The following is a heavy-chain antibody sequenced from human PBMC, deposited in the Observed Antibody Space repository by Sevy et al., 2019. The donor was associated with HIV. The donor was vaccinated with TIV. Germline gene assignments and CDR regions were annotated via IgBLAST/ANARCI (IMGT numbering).Heavy chain of an antibody. CDR2: LSFGCGKI. Sequence: GGSLRLSCAASGFAFYDYSMSWIRQAPGKGLEWVATLSFGCGKINYADSVKGRFTISRDNSKNSFYLQMDNLRVEDTALYYCGGEGCNRPHEYWGQGTRVTVSS. V-gene: IGHV3-23*01. CDR1: GFAFYDYS. CDR3: GGEGCNRPHEY. D-gene: IGHD3-16*01. J-gene: IGHJ4*02.